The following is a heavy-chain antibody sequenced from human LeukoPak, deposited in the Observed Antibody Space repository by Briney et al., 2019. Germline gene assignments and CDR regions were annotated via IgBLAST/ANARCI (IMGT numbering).Heavy chain of an antibody. CDR2: IYYTGNT. D-gene: IGHD3/OR15-3a*01. CDR1: GVSISSSNSY. V-gene: IGHV4-39*01. CDR3: ARQTGSGLFILP. Sequence: SETLSLTCSVSGVSISSSNSYWGWIRQPPGKGLEWIGSIYYTGNTYYNASLKSQVSISIDTSRNQFSLRLTSVTAADTAVYFCARQTGSGLFILPGGQGTLVTVSS. J-gene: IGHJ4*02.